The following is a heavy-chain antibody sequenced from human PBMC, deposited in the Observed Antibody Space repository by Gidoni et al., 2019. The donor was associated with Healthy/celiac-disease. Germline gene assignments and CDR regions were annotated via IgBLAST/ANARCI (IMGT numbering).Heavy chain of an antibody. CDR3: ARDSFSTGGDTGLYAFDI. Sequence: EVQLLESGGGLGKPGGGLRRCCAASGFTLRLYSMNWVRQAPGKGLDWVSSISSSTSYIPYADSVKGRFTISRDNAKTSLYLQMTSLRAEDTAVDYCARDSFSTGGDTGLYAFDIWGQGTMVTVSS. CDR1: GFTLRLYS. V-gene: IGHV3-21*01. D-gene: IGHD2-21*01. CDR2: ISSSTSYI. J-gene: IGHJ3*02.